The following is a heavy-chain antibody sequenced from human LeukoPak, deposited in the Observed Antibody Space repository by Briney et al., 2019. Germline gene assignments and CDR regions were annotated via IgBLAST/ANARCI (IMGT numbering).Heavy chain of an antibody. D-gene: IGHD3-10*01. V-gene: IGHV4-39*07. CDR2: IYYSGST. CDR1: GGSISSSSYY. J-gene: IGHJ4*02. Sequence: SETLSLTCTVSGGSISSSSYYWGWIRQPPGKGLEWIGSIYYSGSTYYNPSLKSRVTISVDTSKNQFSLKLSSVTAADTAVYYCARDMVRGVEHFDYWGQGTLVTVSS. CDR3: ARDMVRGVEHFDY.